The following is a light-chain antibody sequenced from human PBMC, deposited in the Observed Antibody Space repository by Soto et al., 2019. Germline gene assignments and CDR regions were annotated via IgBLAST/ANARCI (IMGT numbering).Light chain of an antibody. Sequence: EIVLTQSPATLSLSPGERATLSCGASQSVSSYLAWYQQKPGQAPRLLIYDASNRATGIPARFSGSGSGTDFTLTISSLEPDDFAVYYCQQRSDWPSTCGGGTKVQSK. V-gene: IGKV3-11*01. CDR3: QQRSDWPST. CDR2: DAS. J-gene: IGKJ4*01. CDR1: QSVSSY.